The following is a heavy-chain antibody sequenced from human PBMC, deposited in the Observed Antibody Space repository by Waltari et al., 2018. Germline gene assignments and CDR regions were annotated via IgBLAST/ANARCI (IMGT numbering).Heavy chain of an antibody. J-gene: IGHJ4*02. CDR3: ARRAPVTGNFDY. Sequence: EVQLVQSGAEVKKPGESLKPSCPASGYNFDKHWIGWVRQMPGKGLVWMGLIYGGDSDTRYNPSFQGQVTFSADKSVTTAYLHWSSLKASDTAIYFCARRAPVTGNFDYWGQGTLVTVSS. CDR1: GYNFDKHW. D-gene: IGHD1-20*01. V-gene: IGHV5-51*03. CDR2: IYGGDSDT.